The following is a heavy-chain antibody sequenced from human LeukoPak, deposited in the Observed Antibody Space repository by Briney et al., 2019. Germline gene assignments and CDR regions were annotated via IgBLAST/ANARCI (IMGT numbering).Heavy chain of an antibody. V-gene: IGHV4-61*02. CDR1: GGSISSGSYY. D-gene: IGHD3-9*01. Sequence: SETLSLTCTVSGGSISSGSYYWSWIRQPAGKGLEWIGRIYISGSTNYNPSLKSRVTISVDTSKNLFSLKLSSVTAADTAVYYCASGVLRYFDWLPWFDYWGQGTLVTVSS. CDR2: IYISGST. J-gene: IGHJ4*02. CDR3: ASGVLRYFDWLPWFDY.